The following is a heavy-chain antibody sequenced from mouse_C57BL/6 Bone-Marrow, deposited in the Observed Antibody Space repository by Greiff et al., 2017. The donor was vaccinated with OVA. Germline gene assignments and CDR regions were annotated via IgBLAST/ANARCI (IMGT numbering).Heavy chain of an antibody. CDR3: ARWECCYNGLAY. CDR1: GYTFTSYW. D-gene: IGHD1-1*01. J-gene: IGHJ3*01. CDR2: INPSNGGT. Sequence: QVQLQQSGTELVKPGASVKLSCKASGYTFTSYWMHWVKQRPGQGLEWIGNINPSNGGTNYNEKFKSKATLTVDKSSSTADMQLSSLTSEDSAVYYCARWECCYNGLAYWGQGTLVTVSA. V-gene: IGHV1-53*01.